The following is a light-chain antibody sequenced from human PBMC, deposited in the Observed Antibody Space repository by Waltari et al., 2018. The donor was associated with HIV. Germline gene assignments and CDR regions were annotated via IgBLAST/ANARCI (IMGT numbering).Light chain of an antibody. Sequence: QSVLTQPPSVSGTPGQRVTISCSGSSSNIGSKTINWYQQLPGTAPKLLIYNNNQRPSGVPDRFSGSKSGTSASLAISGLQSDDEADYYCAAWDGSVNYSPVVFGGGTKLTVL. V-gene: IGLV1-44*01. CDR3: AAWDGSVNYSPVV. J-gene: IGLJ2*01. CDR1: SSNIGSKT. CDR2: NNN.